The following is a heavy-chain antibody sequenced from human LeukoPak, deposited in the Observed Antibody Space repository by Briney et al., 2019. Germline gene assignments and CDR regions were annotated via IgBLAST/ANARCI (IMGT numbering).Heavy chain of an antibody. CDR2: INHSGST. J-gene: IGHJ4*02. Sequence: SETLSLTCAVYGGSFSGYYWSWVRQPPGKGLEWIGEINHSGSTNYNPSLKSRVTISTDTSKSQFSLNLRSVTAEDTGIYYCARGRCRNSGCRPYFDYWGQGTQVTVSS. V-gene: IGHV4-34*01. CDR3: ARGRCRNSGCRPYFDY. CDR1: GGSFSGYY. D-gene: IGHD3-22*01.